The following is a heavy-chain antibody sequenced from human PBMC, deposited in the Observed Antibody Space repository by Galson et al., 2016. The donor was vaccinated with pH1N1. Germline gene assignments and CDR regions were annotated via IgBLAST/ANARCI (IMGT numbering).Heavy chain of an antibody. Sequence: SETLSLTCSVSGDSMDTHYWTWLRQPPGRALEWIGYVSSSGTTNYNPSLRSRVSISLDKSQNQFSLTLTSVTAADTAVFFCARGRGWLVLDYWGQGIVVAVSS. CDR3: ARGRGWLVLDY. CDR1: GDSMDTHY. J-gene: IGHJ4*02. CDR2: VSSSGTT. V-gene: IGHV4-4*09. D-gene: IGHD3-9*01.